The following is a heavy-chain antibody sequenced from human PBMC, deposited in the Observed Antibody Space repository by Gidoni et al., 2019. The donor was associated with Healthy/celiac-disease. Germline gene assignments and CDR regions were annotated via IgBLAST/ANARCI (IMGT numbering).Heavy chain of an antibody. V-gene: IGHV1-8*01. J-gene: IGHJ6*02. D-gene: IGHD6-6*01. CDR3: ARFCGSSSCYYYGMDV. CDR1: GYTFTRYD. CDR2: MNPNSGNT. Sequence: QVQLVQSGAEVKKPGASVTVSCKASGYTFTRYDINWVRQATGQGLEWMGWMNPNSGNTGYAQKFQGRVTMTRNTSISTAYMELSSLRSEDTAVYYCARFCGSSSCYYYGMDVWGQGTTVTVSS.